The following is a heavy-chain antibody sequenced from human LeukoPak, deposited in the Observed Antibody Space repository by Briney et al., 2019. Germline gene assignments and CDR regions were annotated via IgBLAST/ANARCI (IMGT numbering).Heavy chain of an antibody. CDR1: GFTFSSYS. J-gene: IGHJ3*02. V-gene: IGHV3-21*01. CDR2: ISSSSSYI. CDR3: ARDISPAGPEDAFDI. Sequence: PGGSLRLSCAASGFTFSSYSMNWVRQAPGKGLEWVSSISSSSSYIYYADSVKGRFTISRDNAKNSLYLQMNSLRAEDTAVYYCARDISPAGPEDAFDIWGQGTMVTVSS. D-gene: IGHD1-14*01.